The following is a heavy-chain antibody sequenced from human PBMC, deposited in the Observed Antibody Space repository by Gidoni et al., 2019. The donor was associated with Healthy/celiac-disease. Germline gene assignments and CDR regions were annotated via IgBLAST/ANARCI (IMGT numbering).Heavy chain of an antibody. D-gene: IGHD6-6*01. CDR3: ASFQGSSSEGSYDYGMDV. Sequence: WMGGIIPIFGTANDAQKCQGRVTITADESTSTAYMELSSLRSEDTAVYYCASFQGSSSEGSYDYGMDVWGQGTTVTVSS. V-gene: IGHV1-69*01. J-gene: IGHJ6*02. CDR2: IIPIFGTA.